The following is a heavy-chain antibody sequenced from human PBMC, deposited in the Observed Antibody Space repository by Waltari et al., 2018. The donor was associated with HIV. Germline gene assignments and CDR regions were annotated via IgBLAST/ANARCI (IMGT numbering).Heavy chain of an antibody. CDR2: INPKRGGK. J-gene: IGHJ4*02. V-gene: IGHV1-2*02. D-gene: IGHD3-22*01. CDR1: GFTFSDYY. Sequence: QVQLVQSGAEVKKPGASVKVSCKASGFTFSDYYMHWVRQAPGQGLEWMGWINPKRGGKRYAEKFQGRVTMPRDQSISTAYMELFRLGFDDPAIYYWTRGFRGTINYFDSRLGHWGQGTLVTVSS. CDR3: TRGFRGTINYFDSRLGH.